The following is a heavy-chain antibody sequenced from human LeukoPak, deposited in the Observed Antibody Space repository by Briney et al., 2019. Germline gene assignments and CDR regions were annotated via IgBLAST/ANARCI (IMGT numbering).Heavy chain of an antibody. CDR2: INPSGGST. D-gene: IGHD3-22*01. Sequence: ASAKVSCKASGYTFTSYYMHWVRQAPGQGLEWMGIINPSGGSTSYTQKFQGRVTMTRDTSTSTVYMELSSLRSEDTAVYYCARFYYDRSWFDPWGQGTLVTVSS. CDR3: ARFYYDRSWFDP. V-gene: IGHV1-46*01. J-gene: IGHJ5*02. CDR1: GYTFTSYY.